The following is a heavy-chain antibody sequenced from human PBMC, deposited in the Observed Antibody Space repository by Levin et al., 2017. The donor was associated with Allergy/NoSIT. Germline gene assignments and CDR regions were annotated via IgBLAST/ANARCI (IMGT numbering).Heavy chain of an antibody. CDR2: IWYDGTDK. CDR3: ARDPGGESSSCPDY. CDR1: GFTLSSYG. V-gene: IGHV3-33*01. D-gene: IGHD2-2*01. J-gene: IGHJ4*02. Sequence: GESLKISCEASGFTLSSYGIHWVRQAPGKGLEWMALIWYDGTDKYYADAVKGRFTISSDISKNTVYLQMNTLRAEDTAVYYCARDPGGESSSCPDYWGQGILVTVSS.